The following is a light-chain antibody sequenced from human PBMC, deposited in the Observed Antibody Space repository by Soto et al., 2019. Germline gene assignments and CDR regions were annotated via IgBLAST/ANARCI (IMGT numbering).Light chain of an antibody. J-gene: IGKJ1*01. CDR1: QTVRNNY. Sequence: EFVLTQSPGTLSLSPGERATLSCRASQTVRNNYLAWYQQKPGQAPRLLIYDASSRATGIPDRFSGGGSGTDFTLTISSLQSEDFAVYSCQQYNNWPLTFGQGTKVDI. CDR3: QQYNNWPLT. V-gene: IGKV3-20*01. CDR2: DAS.